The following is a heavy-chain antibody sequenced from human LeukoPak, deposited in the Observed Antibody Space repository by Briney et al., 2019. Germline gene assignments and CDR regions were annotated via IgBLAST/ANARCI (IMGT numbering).Heavy chain of an antibody. Sequence: SETLSLTCAVSGGSISSYYWSWIRQPAGKGPEWIGRIYPSGSTNYSPSLESRVIMSVDTSNNQISLKLRSMTAADTAVYYCVRGPGMASGEAFDMWGQGTMVTVSS. CDR2: IYPSGST. D-gene: IGHD5-24*01. CDR3: VRGPGMASGEAFDM. J-gene: IGHJ3*02. CDR1: GGSISSYY. V-gene: IGHV4-4*07.